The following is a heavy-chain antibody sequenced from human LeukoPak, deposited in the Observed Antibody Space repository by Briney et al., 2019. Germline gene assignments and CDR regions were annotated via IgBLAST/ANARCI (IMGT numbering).Heavy chain of an antibody. CDR3: ARLIVGSIDS. CDR1: GFRFSNYW. J-gene: IGHJ4*02. V-gene: IGHV3-7*01. D-gene: IGHD1-26*01. Sequence: PGGSLRLSCAASGFRFSNYWMSWVRQAPGKGLEWVASIKQDGSEKFYVDSVKGRFTISRDNAKNSLSLQMNSLRAEDTAVYYCARLIVGSIDSWGRGTLVTVSS. CDR2: IKQDGSEK.